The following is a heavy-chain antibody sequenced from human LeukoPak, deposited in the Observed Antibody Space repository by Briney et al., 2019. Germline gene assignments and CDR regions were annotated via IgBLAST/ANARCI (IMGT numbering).Heavy chain of an antibody. J-gene: IGHJ4*02. CDR1: GGTFSSYA. D-gene: IGHD6-19*01. CDR3: AAVVIAVAGYFDY. V-gene: IGHV1-69*05. CDR2: IIPIFGTA. Sequence: SVKVSCKASGGTFSSYAISWVRQVPGQGLEWMGRIIPIFGTASYAQKFQGRVTITTDESTSTAYMELSSLRSEDTAVYYCAAVVIAVAGYFDYWGQGTLVTVSS.